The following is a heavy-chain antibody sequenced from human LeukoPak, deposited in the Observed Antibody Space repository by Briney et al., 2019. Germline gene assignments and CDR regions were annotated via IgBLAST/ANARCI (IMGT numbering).Heavy chain of an antibody. J-gene: IGHJ4*02. CDR1: GFTFSSFA. CDR2: ISRNGGST. V-gene: IGHV3-64D*09. D-gene: IGHD2/OR15-2a*01. CDR3: VKDLRSDFMGVLSRYLSY. Sequence: PGGSLRLSCSASGFTFSSFAMHWVRQAPGKGLEYVGAISRNGGSTYYADSVKGRFTISRDNSKSTLYLQMSSLRAEDTAVYLCVKDLRSDFMGVLSRYLSYWGQGTLVTVSS.